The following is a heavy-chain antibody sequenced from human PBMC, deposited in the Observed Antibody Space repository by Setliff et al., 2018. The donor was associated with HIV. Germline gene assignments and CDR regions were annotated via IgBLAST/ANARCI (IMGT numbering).Heavy chain of an antibody. V-gene: IGHV1-69*13. CDR1: GGILSTYA. J-gene: IGHJ5*02. D-gene: IGHD1-1*01. Sequence: ASVKVSCKASGGILSTYATIWVRQAPGQGLEWLGGIIPLFGRASYAQKFQGRVTITADESTRTVYMELSRLRFEDTAMYYCGRGDSLLESIVWFDRWGQGTLVTVSS. CDR3: GRGDSLLESIVWFDR. CDR2: IIPLFGRA.